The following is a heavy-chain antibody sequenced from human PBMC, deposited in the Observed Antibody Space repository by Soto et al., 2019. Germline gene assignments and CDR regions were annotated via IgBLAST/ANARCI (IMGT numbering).Heavy chain of an antibody. J-gene: IGHJ6*02. CDR1: GYTFTSYY. D-gene: IGHD2-15*01. CDR2: INPSGGST. Sequence: ASVKVSCKASGYTFTSYYMHWVRQAPGQGLEWMGIINPSGGSTSYAQKFQGRVTMTRDTSTSTVYMELSSLRSEDTAVYYCARVSARRRWYCSGGSCYYYYYGMDVWGQGTTVTVSS. V-gene: IGHV1-46*01. CDR3: ARVSARRRWYCSGGSCYYYYYGMDV.